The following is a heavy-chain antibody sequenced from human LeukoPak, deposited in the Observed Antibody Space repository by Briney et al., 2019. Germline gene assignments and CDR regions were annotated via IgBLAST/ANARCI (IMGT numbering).Heavy chain of an antibody. D-gene: IGHD3-10*01. V-gene: IGHV1-8*01. J-gene: IGHJ4*02. Sequence: ASVKVSCKASGYTFTSYDINWVRQATGHGVEWMGWMNPNSGNTGYAQKFQGRVTMTRNTSISTAYMELSSLRSEDTAVYYCAIAAMVRGVFDYWGQGTLVTVSS. CDR3: AIAAMVRGVFDY. CDR1: GYTFTSYD. CDR2: MNPNSGNT.